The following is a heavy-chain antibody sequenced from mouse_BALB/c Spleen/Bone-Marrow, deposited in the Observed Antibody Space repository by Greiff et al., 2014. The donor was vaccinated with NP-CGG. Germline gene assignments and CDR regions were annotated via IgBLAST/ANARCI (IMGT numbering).Heavy chain of an antibody. CDR3: ARSGDYGGFAY. D-gene: IGHD2-4*01. J-gene: IGHJ3*01. CDR2: INPYNGDT. Sequence: EVKLVESGPELVKPGASVKISCKASGYSFTGYFMNWVMQSHGKSLEWIGRINPYNGDTFYNQKFKGKATLTVDKSSSTAHMELRSLASEDSAVYYCARSGDYGGFAYWGQGTLVTVSA. CDR1: GYSFTGYF. V-gene: IGHV1-20*02.